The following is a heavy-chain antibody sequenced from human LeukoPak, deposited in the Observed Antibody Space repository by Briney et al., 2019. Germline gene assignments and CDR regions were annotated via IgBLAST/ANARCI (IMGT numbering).Heavy chain of an antibody. CDR3: ARAGLYYYDSSGYYGLFDY. Sequence: ASVKVSCKASGYTFTSYGISWVRQAPGQGLEWMGWISAYNGNTSYAQKLQGRVTMTTDTSTSTAYMELRSLRSDDTAVYYCARAGLYYYDSSGYYGLFDYWGQGTLVTVSS. J-gene: IGHJ4*02. CDR1: GYTFTSYG. V-gene: IGHV1-18*01. CDR2: ISAYNGNT. D-gene: IGHD3-22*01.